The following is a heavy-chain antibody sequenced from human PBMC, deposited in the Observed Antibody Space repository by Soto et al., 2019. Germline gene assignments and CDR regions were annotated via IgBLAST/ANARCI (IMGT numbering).Heavy chain of an antibody. D-gene: IGHD3-22*01. Sequence: ASVKVSCKASGYTFTSYYIHWMRQAPGQGLEWMGLINPSSGSTTYAQKFQGRVTMTRDTSTSTVYMDLSSLRSEDTAVYYCARSPYSSGYYYAIDYWGQGTQVTVSS. CDR1: GYTFTSYY. J-gene: IGHJ4*02. CDR3: ARSPYSSGYYYAIDY. CDR2: INPSSGST. V-gene: IGHV1-46*01.